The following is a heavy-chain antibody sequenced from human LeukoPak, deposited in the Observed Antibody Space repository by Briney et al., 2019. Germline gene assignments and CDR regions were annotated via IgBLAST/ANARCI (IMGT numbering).Heavy chain of an antibody. CDR1: GYTFTSYY. J-gene: IGHJ4*02. Sequence: ASVKVSCKASGYTFTSYYMHWVRQAPGQGPEWMGIINPSGGSASYAQKFQGRVTMTRDTSTSTVYMELSSLRFEDTAVYYCARAFMGITFDYWGQGTLVTVSS. D-gene: IGHD1-14*01. V-gene: IGHV1-46*01. CDR3: ARAFMGITFDY. CDR2: INPSGGSA.